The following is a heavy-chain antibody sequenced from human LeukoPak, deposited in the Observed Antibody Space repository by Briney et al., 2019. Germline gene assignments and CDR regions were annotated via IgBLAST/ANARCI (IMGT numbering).Heavy chain of an antibody. J-gene: IGHJ4*02. D-gene: IGHD4/OR15-4a*01. CDR1: GYSISSGYY. CDR2: IYHSGST. Sequence: PSETLSLTCAVSGYSISSGYYWGWIRQPPGRGLEWVGNIYHSGSTYYNPSLKSRVIISVDTSKNQFSLKLSSVTAADTAVYYCASGVRTTPYFDYWGQGTLVTVSP. V-gene: IGHV4-38-2*01. CDR3: ASGVRTTPYFDY.